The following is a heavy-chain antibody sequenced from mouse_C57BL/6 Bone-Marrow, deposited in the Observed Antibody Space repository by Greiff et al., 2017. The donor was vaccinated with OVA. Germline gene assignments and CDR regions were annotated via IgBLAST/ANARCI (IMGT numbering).Heavy chain of an antibody. CDR2: INPYNGGT. V-gene: IGHV1-19*01. CDR1: GYTFTDYY. J-gene: IGHJ2*01. CDR3: ASNRDGYYSYFDY. D-gene: IGHD2-3*01. Sequence: VQLQQSGPVLVKPGASVKMSCKASGYTFTDYYMNWVKQSHGKSLEWIGDINPYNGGTSYNQKFKGKATLTVDKSSSTAYMELNSLTSEDSAVYYCASNRDGYYSYFDYWGKGTTLTVSS.